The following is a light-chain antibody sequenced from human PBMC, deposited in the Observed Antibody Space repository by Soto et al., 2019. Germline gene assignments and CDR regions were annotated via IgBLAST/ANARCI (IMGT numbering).Light chain of an antibody. CDR2: EVS. J-gene: IGLJ3*02. CDR3: SSYTSSSIWV. CDR1: SSDVGGYNY. Sequence: QSALTQPASVSGSPGQSIAMSCTGTSSDVGGYNYVSWYQQHPGKAPKLMIYEVSNRPSGVSNRFSGSKSGNTASLTISGLRYEAEADYYCSSYTSSSIWVFGGGTKLTVL. V-gene: IGLV2-14*01.